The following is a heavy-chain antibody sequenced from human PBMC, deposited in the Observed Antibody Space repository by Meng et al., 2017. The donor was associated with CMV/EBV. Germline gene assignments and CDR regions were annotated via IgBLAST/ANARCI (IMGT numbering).Heavy chain of an antibody. J-gene: IGHJ6*02. Sequence: SETLSLTCTVSGGSIISCYWSWIRQPPGKGLEWIGYINYSGSTNYNPSLKSRVTISVDTSKNQFSLKLSSVTAADTAVYCCARVDIVVVGGYGMDVWGQGTTVTVSS. D-gene: IGHD2-2*01. V-gene: IGHV4-59*01. CDR3: ARVDIVVVGGYGMDV. CDR1: GGSIISCY. CDR2: INYSGST.